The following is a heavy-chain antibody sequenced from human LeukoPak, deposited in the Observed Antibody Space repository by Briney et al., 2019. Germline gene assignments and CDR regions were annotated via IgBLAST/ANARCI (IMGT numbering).Heavy chain of an antibody. CDR1: GYTFTSYD. J-gene: IGHJ3*02. CDR3: ARVVGPTIFGGIDAFDI. D-gene: IGHD3-3*01. Sequence: ASVKVSCKASGYTFTSYDINWVRQATGQGLEWMGWMNPNSGNTGYAQKFQGRVTITRNTSISTAYMELSSLRSEDTAVYYCARVVGPTIFGGIDAFDIWGQGTMVTVSS. V-gene: IGHV1-8*03. CDR2: MNPNSGNT.